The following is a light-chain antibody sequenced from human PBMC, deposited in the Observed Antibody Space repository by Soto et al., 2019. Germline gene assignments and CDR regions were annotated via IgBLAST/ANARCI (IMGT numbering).Light chain of an antibody. Sequence: QSVLTQPASVSGSPGQSITISCTGTSSDVGAYNYVSWYQQIPGKAPKLMIYEVSNRPSGISNRFSGSKSANTASLTISGLQAEDEADYYCSSYTSSSTPVVFGGGTKLTVL. CDR3: SSYTSSSTPVV. J-gene: IGLJ2*01. V-gene: IGLV2-14*01. CDR1: SSDVGAYNY. CDR2: EVS.